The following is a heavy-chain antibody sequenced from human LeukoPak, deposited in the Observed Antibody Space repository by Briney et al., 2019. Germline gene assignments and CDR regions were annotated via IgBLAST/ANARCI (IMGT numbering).Heavy chain of an antibody. CDR1: GFTFSSYA. V-gene: IGHV3-30-3*01. CDR3: ARDGADIVVVVAAYFDY. J-gene: IGHJ4*02. CDR2: ISYDGSNK. D-gene: IGHD2-15*01. Sequence: GGSLRLSCAASGFTFSSYAMHWVRQAPGKGLEWVAVISYDGSNKYYADFVKGRFTISRDNSKNTLYLQMNSLRAEDTAVYYCARDGADIVVVVAAYFDYWGQGSLVTVSS.